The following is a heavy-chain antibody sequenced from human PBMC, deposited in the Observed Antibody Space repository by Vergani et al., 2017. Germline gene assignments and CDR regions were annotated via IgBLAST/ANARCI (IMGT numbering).Heavy chain of an antibody. D-gene: IGHD3-9*01. Sequence: QVQLVQSGAEVKKPGSSVKVSCKASGGTFTSYAMNWVRQAPGQGLEWMGWINTNTGNPTYAQGFTGRFVFSLDTSVSTAYLQISSLKAEDTAVYYCAGGRVTYYYYMDVWGKGTTVTVSS. CDR3: AGGRVTYYYYMDV. CDR1: GGTFTSYA. CDR2: INTNTGNP. V-gene: IGHV7-4-1*02. J-gene: IGHJ6*03.